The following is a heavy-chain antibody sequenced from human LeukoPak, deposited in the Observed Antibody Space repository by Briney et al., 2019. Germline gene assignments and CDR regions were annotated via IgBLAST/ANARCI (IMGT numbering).Heavy chain of an antibody. CDR3: ARDFCSAGSCYPDN. CDR2: IYSGGST. D-gene: IGHD2-15*01. V-gene: IGHV3-66*01. Sequence: GGSLRLSCAASGFTVSSNYMTWVRQAPGKGLERVSVIYSGGSTCYADSVKGRFTISRDNSKNTLYLQMNSLRVEDTAVYYCARDFCSAGSCYPDNWGQGTLVTVSS. CDR1: GFTVSSNY. J-gene: IGHJ4*02.